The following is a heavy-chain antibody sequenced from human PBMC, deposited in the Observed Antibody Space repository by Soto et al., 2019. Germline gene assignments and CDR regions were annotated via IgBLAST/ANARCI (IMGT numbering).Heavy chain of an antibody. V-gene: IGHV3-9*01. J-gene: IGHJ4*02. CDR1: GFTFDDNA. CDR2: INWKSDI. Sequence: GGSLGLSCAVSGFTFDDNAMHWVRQAPEKGLGWVSGINWKSDIGYADSVKGRFTISRDNAENSLYLQMNGLRAEDTALYYCAISQDRGGRTTFIYWGQGTQVTVSS. D-gene: IGHD3-16*01. CDR3: AISQDRGGRTTFIY.